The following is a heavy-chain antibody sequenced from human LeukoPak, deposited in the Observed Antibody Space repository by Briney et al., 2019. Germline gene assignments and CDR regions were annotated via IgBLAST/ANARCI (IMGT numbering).Heavy chain of an antibody. CDR1: GFTFSDYN. CDR3: AKPRQYSGNIEAFDI. Sequence: GGSLRLSCVASGFTFSDYNMNWIRQAPGKGLEWISYISHSGRTIYDADSVKGRFTISRDNAKNSLYLQMNSLRAEDTAVYYCAKPRQYSGNIEAFDIWGQGTMVTVSS. CDR2: ISHSGRTI. J-gene: IGHJ3*02. D-gene: IGHD1/OR15-1a*01. V-gene: IGHV3-11*01.